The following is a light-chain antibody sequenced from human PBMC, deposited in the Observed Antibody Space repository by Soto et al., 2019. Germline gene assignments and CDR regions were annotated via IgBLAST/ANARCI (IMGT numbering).Light chain of an antibody. CDR1: QSVSSN. Sequence: ELVMTQSPATLSVSPGERATLSCRASQSVSSNLAWYQQKPGQAPRLLIYGASTRATGIPARFSGSGSGTEFTLTISSLQPDDFATYYCQQYNSYWTFGQGTKVDIK. V-gene: IGKV3-15*01. J-gene: IGKJ1*01. CDR2: GAS. CDR3: QQYNSYWT.